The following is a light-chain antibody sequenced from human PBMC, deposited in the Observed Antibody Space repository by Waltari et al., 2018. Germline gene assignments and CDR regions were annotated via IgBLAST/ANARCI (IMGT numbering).Light chain of an antibody. CDR1: SSNIGAGFD. Sequence: QSVLTQPPSVSGAPGQRVTISCTGSSSNIGAGFDVPWSQQLPGAAPKPLTYATNPRPSGVPARCSGSKSDTSASLAITGLQAEDEADYYCQSYDSSLTDFVFGSGTRVSV. V-gene: IGLV1-40*01. CDR3: QSYDSSLTDFV. J-gene: IGLJ1*01. CDR2: ATN.